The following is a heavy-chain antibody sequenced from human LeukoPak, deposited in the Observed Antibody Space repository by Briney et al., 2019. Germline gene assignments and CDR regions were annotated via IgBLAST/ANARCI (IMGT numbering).Heavy chain of an antibody. D-gene: IGHD3-10*01. J-gene: IGHJ4*02. V-gene: IGHV3-30*04. CDR2: ISYDGSNK. CDR3: AREATYYGSGSYSPD. Sequence: GGSLRLSCAASGFTFSSYAMHWVRQAPGKGLEWVAVISYDGSNKYYADSVKGRFTISRDNSKNTLYLQMNSLRAEDTAVYYCAREATYYGSGSYSPDWGQGTLVTVSS. CDR1: GFTFSSYA.